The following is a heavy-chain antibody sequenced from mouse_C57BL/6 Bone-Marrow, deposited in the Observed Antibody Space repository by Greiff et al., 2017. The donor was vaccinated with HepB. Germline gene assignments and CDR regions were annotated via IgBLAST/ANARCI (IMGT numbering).Heavy chain of an antibody. V-gene: IGHV1-12*01. J-gene: IGHJ2*01. D-gene: IGHD1-1*01. Sequence: QSGAELVRPGASVKMSCKASGYTFTSYNMHWVKQTPRQGLEWIGAIYPGNGDTSYNQKFKGKATLTVDKSSSTAYMQLSSLTSEDSAVYFCAILEIYYYGTLPDYWGQGTTLTVSS. CDR2: IYPGNGDT. CDR1: GYTFTSYN. CDR3: AILEIYYYGTLPDY.